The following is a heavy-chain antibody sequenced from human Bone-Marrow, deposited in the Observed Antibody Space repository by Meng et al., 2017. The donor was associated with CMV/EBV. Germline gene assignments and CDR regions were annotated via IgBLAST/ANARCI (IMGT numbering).Heavy chain of an antibody. D-gene: IGHD5-12*01. V-gene: IGHV4-61*08. CDR2: IYYSGST. J-gene: IGHJ4*02. CDR1: GGSISRGGYY. Sequence: SETLSLTCAVSGGSISRGGYYWSWIRQHPGKGLEWIGYIYYSGSTNYNPSLKSRVTISVDTSKNQFSLKLSSVTAADTAVYYCASSYSGYDFGFDYWGQGTLVTVSS. CDR3: ASSYSGYDFGFDY.